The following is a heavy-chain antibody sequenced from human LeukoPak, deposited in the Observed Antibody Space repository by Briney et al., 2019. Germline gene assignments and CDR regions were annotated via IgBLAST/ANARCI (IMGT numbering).Heavy chain of an antibody. CDR3: AKDRGWVLFDY. D-gene: IGHD2-8*01. V-gene: IGHV3-23*01. CDR1: GFTFSSYA. J-gene: IGHJ4*02. Sequence: GGSLRLFCAASGFTFSSYAMSWVRQAPGKGLEWVSAISGSGGSTYYADSVKGRFTISRDNSKDTLYLQMNSLRAEDTAVYYCAKDRGWVLFDYWGQGTLVTVSS. CDR2: ISGSGGST.